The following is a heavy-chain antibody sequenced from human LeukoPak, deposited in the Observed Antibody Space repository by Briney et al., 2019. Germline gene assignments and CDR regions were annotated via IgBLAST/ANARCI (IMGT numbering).Heavy chain of an antibody. J-gene: IGHJ3*02. CDR1: GFTFSSYS. V-gene: IGHV3-48*01. Sequence: GGSLRLSCAASGFTFSSYSMNWVRQAPGKGLEWVSYISSSSSTIYYADSVKGRFTISRDNAKNSLYLQMNSLRAEDTAVYYCARGRRSSSWNLGAFDIWGQGTMVTVSS. D-gene: IGHD6-13*01. CDR3: ARGRRSSSWNLGAFDI. CDR2: ISSSSSTI.